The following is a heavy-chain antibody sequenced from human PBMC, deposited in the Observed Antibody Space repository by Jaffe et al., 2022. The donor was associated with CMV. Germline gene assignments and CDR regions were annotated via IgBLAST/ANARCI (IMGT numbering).Heavy chain of an antibody. CDR1: GFTFSSYW. CDR3: ARGGEPDYDILTGYYRELDY. CDR2: IKQDGSEK. V-gene: IGHV3-7*03. Sequence: EVQLVESGGGLVQPGGSLRLSCAASGFTFSSYWMSWVRQAPGKGLEWVANIKQDGSEKYYVDSVKGRFTISRDNAKNSLYLQMNSLRAEDTAVYYCARGGEPDYDILTGYYRELDYWGQGTLVTVSS. D-gene: IGHD3-9*01. J-gene: IGHJ4*02.